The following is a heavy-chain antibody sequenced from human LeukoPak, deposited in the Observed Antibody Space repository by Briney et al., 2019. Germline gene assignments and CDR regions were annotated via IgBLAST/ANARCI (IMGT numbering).Heavy chain of an antibody. CDR3: AKGQTTDRYYYYYYGMDV. V-gene: IGHV3-30*18. Sequence: GGSLRLSCAASGFTFSSYGMHWVRQAPGKGLEWVAVISYDGSNKYYADSVKGRFTISRDNSKNTLYLQMNSLRAEDTAVYYCAKGQTTDRYYYYYYGMDVWGQGTLVTVSS. CDR2: ISYDGSNK. J-gene: IGHJ6*02. CDR1: GFTFSSYG. D-gene: IGHD4-17*01.